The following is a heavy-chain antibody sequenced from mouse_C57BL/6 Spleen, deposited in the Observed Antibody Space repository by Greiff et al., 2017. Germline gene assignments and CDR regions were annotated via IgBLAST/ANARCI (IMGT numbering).Heavy chain of an antibody. CDR1: GYTFTDYE. CDR3: TRTPFITTVGYFDV. CDR2: IDPETGGT. J-gene: IGHJ1*03. D-gene: IGHD1-1*01. V-gene: IGHV1-15*01. Sequence: QVQLKESGAELVRPGASVTLSCKASGYTFTDYEMHWVKQTPVHGLEWIGAIDPETGGTAYNQKFKGKAILTADKSSSTAYMELRILTSEDSAVYYCTRTPFITTVGYFDVWGTGTTVTVSS.